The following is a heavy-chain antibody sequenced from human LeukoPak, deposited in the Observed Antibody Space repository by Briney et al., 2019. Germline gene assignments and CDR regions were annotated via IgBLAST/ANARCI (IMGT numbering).Heavy chain of an antibody. J-gene: IGHJ4*02. Sequence: GASVKVSCKASGYTFTGYYRHWVRQAPGQGREWMGWINPNSGGTNYAQKFQGRVTMTRDTSISTAYMELSRLRSDDTAVYYCARVITMVRGVINFDYWGQGTLVTVSS. V-gene: IGHV1-2*02. CDR1: GYTFTGYY. D-gene: IGHD3-10*01. CDR2: INPNSGGT. CDR3: ARVITMVRGVINFDY.